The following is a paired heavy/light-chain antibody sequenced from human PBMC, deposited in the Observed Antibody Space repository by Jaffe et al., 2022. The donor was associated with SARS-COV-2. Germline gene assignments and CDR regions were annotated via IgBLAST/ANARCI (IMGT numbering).Light chain of an antibody. CDR3: QQYYGTRFT. J-gene: IGKJ2*01. V-gene: IGKV4-1*01. Sequence: DIVMTQSPDSLAVSLGERATINCKSSQSVLYSSNSKNYLAWYQQKPGQPPKLLIYWASTRESGVPDRFSGSGSGTDFTLTISSLQAEDVAVYYCQQYYGTRFTFGQGTKLEIK. CDR1: QSVLYSSNSKNY. CDR2: WAS.
Heavy chain of an antibody. Sequence: EVQLVESGGDLVQPGGSLRLSCATSGFTFSDSWMSWVRQAPGKGLQWVANIKHDGSEKYYVDSVEDRFTISRDNTKKSLYLQMNSLRAEDTAVYYCARFRGQGWFDSWGQGTLVTVSS. V-gene: IGHV3-7*03. CDR1: GFTFSDSW. CDR3: ARFRGQGWFDS. CDR2: IKHDGSEK. J-gene: IGHJ5*01.